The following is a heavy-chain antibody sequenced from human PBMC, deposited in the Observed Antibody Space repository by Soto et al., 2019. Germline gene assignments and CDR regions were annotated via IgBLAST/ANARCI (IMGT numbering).Heavy chain of an antibody. CDR3: ATESGYCSSTSCSKRPYYYGMDV. CDR1: GFTFSSYA. V-gene: IGHV3-23*01. D-gene: IGHD2-2*01. J-gene: IGHJ6*02. CDR2: ISGSGGST. Sequence: EVQLLESGGGLVQPGGSLRLSCAASGFTFSSYAMSWVRQAPWKGLEWVSAISGSGGSTYYADSVKGRFTISRDNSKNTLYLQMNSLRAEDTAVYYCATESGYCSSTSCSKRPYYYGMDVWGQGTTVTVSS.